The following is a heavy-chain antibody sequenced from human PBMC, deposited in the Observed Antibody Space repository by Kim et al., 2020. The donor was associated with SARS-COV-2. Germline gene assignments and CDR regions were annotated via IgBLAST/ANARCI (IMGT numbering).Heavy chain of an antibody. CDR1: GFTFSSYA. V-gene: IGHV3-30-3*01. CDR2: ISYDGSNK. Sequence: GGSLRLSCAASGFTFSSYAMHWVRQAPGKGLEWVAVISYDGSNKYYADSVKGRFTISRDNSKNTLYLQMNSLRAEDTAVYYCARVAQDYYGSRSLPHDYWGQGTLVTVSS. D-gene: IGHD3-10*01. J-gene: IGHJ4*02. CDR3: ARVAQDYYGSRSLPHDY.